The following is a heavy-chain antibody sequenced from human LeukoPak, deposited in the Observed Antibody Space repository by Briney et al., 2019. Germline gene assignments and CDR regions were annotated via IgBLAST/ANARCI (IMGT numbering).Heavy chain of an antibody. D-gene: IGHD2-15*01. CDR1: GGSISSSSYY. V-gene: IGHV4-39*01. CDR3: ARQGSAYYFDF. Sequence: MPSETLSLSCTVSGGSISSSSYYWGWIRQPPGKELQWTASVYYSGRTNYSPSLKSRVTISVDTSEKQFSLQLNSVTAADTAVYYCARQGSAYYFDFWGQGLLVTVSS. J-gene: IGHJ4*02. CDR2: VYYSGRT.